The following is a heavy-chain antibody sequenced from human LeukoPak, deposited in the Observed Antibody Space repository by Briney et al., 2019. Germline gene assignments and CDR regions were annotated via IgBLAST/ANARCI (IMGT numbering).Heavy chain of an antibody. CDR2: INPNGGGT. CDR1: GFIFTGYF. CDR3: AREAHSFDI. J-gene: IGHJ3*02. Sequence: ASAKVSCKASGFIFTGYFINWVRQAPGQGLEWMGWINPNGGGTNYAQKFQGRVTMTRDTSINTAYMGLRNLRSDDTALYYCAREAHSFDIWGQGTMVTVSS. V-gene: IGHV1-2*02.